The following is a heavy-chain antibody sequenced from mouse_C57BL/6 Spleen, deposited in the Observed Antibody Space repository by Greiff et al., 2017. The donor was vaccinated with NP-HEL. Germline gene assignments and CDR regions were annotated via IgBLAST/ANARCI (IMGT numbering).Heavy chain of an antibody. CDR2: IYPGDGDT. Sequence: QVQLQQSGPELVKPGASVKLSCKASGYAFSSSWMNWVKQRPGKGLEWIGRIYPGDGDTNYNGKFKGKATLTADKSSSTAYMQLSSLTSEDSAVYFCASRRSYYSNYEFAYWGKGTLVTVSA. CDR1: GYAFSSSW. CDR3: ASRRSYYSNYEFAY. V-gene: IGHV1-82*01. J-gene: IGHJ3*01. D-gene: IGHD2-5*01.